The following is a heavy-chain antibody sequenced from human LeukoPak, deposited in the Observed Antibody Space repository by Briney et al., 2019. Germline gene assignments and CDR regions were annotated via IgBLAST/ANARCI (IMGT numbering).Heavy chain of an antibody. CDR3: ARKVVGATTPYHAFDL. J-gene: IGHJ3*01. Sequence: GESLKISCVASGFPFSFYSMNWVRQAPGEGLEWVSSISSSSTSIDYADAVKGRFTISRDNAKKSLFLQMNSLRAEDTAVYFCARKVVGATTPYHAFDLWGQGTKVTVSP. D-gene: IGHD1-26*01. V-gene: IGHV3-21*01. CDR1: GFPFSFYS. CDR2: ISSSSTSI.